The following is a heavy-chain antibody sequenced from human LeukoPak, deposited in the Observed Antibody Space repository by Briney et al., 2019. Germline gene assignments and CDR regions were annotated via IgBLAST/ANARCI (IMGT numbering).Heavy chain of an antibody. CDR3: ARGLIQYYYDSSGYYVDY. V-gene: IGHV4-34*01. D-gene: IGHD3-22*01. J-gene: IGHJ4*02. CDR1: GGSFSGYY. Sequence: SETLSLTCAVYGGSFSGYYWSWIRQPPGKGLEWIGEINHSGSTNYNPSLKSRATISVDTSKNQFSLKLSSVTAADTAVYYCARGLIQYYYDSSGYYVDYWGQGTLVTVSS. CDR2: INHSGST.